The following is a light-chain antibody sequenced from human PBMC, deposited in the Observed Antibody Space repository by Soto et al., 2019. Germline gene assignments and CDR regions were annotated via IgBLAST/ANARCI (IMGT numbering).Light chain of an antibody. J-gene: IGKJ2*01. CDR2: AAS. CDR1: QSVSSN. Sequence: EIVMTQSPATLSVSPGERATLSCRASQSVSSNLAWYQQKPGQAPRLLIYAASTRATGLPARFSGSGSGTEFTLTINSLQSEDFAVYYCQQYNNLPPYTFGQGTKLEI. CDR3: QQYNNLPPYT. V-gene: IGKV3-15*01.